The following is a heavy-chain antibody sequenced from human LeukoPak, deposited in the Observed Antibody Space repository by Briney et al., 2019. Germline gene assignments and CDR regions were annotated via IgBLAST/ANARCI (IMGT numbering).Heavy chain of an antibody. Sequence: PGGSLRLSCAASGFTFSSYGMHWVRQAPGKGLEWVAFIRYDGSNKYYADSVKGRFTISRDNSKNTLYLQMNSLRAEDTALYYCARDMTGGITGTTFGAFDIWGQGTMVTVSS. J-gene: IGHJ3*02. D-gene: IGHD1-7*01. CDR3: ARDMTGGITGTTFGAFDI. V-gene: IGHV3-30*02. CDR1: GFTFSSYG. CDR2: IRYDGSNK.